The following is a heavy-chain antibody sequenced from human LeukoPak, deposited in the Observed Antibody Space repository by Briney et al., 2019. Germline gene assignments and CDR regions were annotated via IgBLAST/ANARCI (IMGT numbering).Heavy chain of an antibody. Sequence: TGGSLRLSCAASGFTVSSNYMSWVRQAPGKGLEWVSLIYSGGSTYYADSVKGRFTISRDNSKNTLYLQMNSLRAEDTAVYYCAREHGDYTEYYFDYWGQGTLVTVSS. D-gene: IGHD4-17*01. CDR3: AREHGDYTEYYFDY. V-gene: IGHV3-66*01. J-gene: IGHJ4*02. CDR2: IYSGGST. CDR1: GFTVSSNY.